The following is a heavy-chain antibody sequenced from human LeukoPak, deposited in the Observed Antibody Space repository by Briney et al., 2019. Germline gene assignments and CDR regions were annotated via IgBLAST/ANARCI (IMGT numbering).Heavy chain of an antibody. V-gene: IGHV4-39*01. J-gene: IGHJ4*02. CDR3: ASSDWGSYIN. CDR1: GGSISSSSYY. D-gene: IGHD1-26*01. Sequence: SETLSLTCTVSGGSISSSSYYWGWIRQPPGKGLEWIGSIYYSGSTYYNPSLKSRVTRSVDTSKNQFSLKLSSVTAADTAVYYCASSDWGSYINWGQGTLVTVSS. CDR2: IYYSGST.